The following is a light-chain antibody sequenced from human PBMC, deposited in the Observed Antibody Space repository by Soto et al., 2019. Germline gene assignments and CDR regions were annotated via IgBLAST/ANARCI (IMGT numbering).Light chain of an antibody. Sequence: SYELTQPLSVSVALGQTARITCGGNNIGSKNVHWYQQKQGQAPVLVIYRDSNRPSGIPERFSGSNSGNTATLNISRAQAGDEADYYCQVWDSSTARVFGGGTKLTVL. CDR2: RDS. V-gene: IGLV3-9*01. J-gene: IGLJ3*02. CDR1: NIGSKN. CDR3: QVWDSSTARV.